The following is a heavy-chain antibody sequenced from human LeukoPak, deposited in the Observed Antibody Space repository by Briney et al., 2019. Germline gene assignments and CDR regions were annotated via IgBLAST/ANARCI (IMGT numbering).Heavy chain of an antibody. CDR2: INPSGGKT. V-gene: IGHV1-46*01. CDR1: GYTFTKFY. D-gene: IGHD4-17*01. J-gene: IGHJ4*02. CDR3: ARLTVTTPFDY. Sequence: ASVKVSFKASGYTFTKFYMHWVRQAPGEGLEWMGVINPSGGKTTYAQKFQGRFTVTSDTSTNTVYMQLSSLRSEDTAVYYCARLTVTTPFDYWGQGTLVTVSS.